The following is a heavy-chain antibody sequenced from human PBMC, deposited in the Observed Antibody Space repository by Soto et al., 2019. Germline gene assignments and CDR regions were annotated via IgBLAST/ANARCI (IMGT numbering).Heavy chain of an antibody. CDR3: ARDHSIGGIYGMDV. D-gene: IGHD3-10*01. Sequence: PSETLSLTCTVSGGAISSYYWSWIRQPPGKGLEWIGYIYYSGSTNYNPSLKSRVTISVDTSKNQFSLKLSSVTAADTAVYYCARDHSIGGIYGMDVWGQGTTVTVSS. J-gene: IGHJ6*02. V-gene: IGHV4-59*12. CDR1: GGAISSYY. CDR2: IYYSGST.